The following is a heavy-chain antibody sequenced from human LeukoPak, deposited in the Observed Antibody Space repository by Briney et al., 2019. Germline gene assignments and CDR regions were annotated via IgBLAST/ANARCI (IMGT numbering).Heavy chain of an antibody. CDR2: MNPNSGST. Sequence: ASVKVSCKASGYTFTSYDINWVRQATGQGLEWMGWMNPNSGSTGYAQKFQGRVTITRNTSISTAYMELSSLRSEDTAVYYCARSSSLNRHQIGYWGQGTLVTVSS. J-gene: IGHJ4*02. CDR3: ARSSSLNRHQIGY. D-gene: IGHD1-14*01. CDR1: GYTFTSYD. V-gene: IGHV1-8*03.